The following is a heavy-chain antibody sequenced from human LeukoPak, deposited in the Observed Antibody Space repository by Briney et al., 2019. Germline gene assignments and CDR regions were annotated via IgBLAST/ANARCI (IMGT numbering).Heavy chain of an antibody. CDR3: AKDFYPLGNYVIYFDY. CDR2: ISGSAIST. CDR1: GFTFGSYA. Sequence: GGSLRLSCAASGFTFGSYAMSWVRQAPGKGLDWVSTISGSAISTYYADSVKGRFTISRDNSKNTLYLQMNSLRPEATAVYYCAKDFYPLGNYVIYFDYWGQGTLVTVSS. J-gene: IGHJ4*02. D-gene: IGHD1-7*01. V-gene: IGHV3-23*01.